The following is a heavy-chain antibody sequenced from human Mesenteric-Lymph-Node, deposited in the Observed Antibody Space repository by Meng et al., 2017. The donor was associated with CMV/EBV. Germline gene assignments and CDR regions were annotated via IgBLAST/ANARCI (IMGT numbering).Heavy chain of an antibody. CDR1: GYTFIDYY. CDR3: ARGRPKYYFYGMDV. J-gene: IGHJ6*02. V-gene: IGHV1-2*02. D-gene: IGHD2/OR15-2a*01. CDR2: MNIKRDYT. Sequence: ASVKVSCKTSGYTFIDYYIHWVRQAPGQGLEWMGWMNIKRDYTNFAQKFKGRVTLTRDTSTSTVYVELSRLISDDTAVYYCARGRPKYYFYGMDVWGQGTTVTVSS.